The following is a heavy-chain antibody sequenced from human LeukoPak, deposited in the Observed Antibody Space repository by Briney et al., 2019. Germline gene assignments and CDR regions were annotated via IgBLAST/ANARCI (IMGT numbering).Heavy chain of an antibody. Sequence: GGSLRLSCAASGFTFSSYAMSWVRQAPGKGLEWVSAISGSSFNTHYADSVKGRFTISRDNSKNTLYLQMNSLRAEDTAVYYCARDNYAYRLDLWGQGTLVSVSS. V-gene: IGHV3-23*01. J-gene: IGHJ5*02. CDR3: ARDNYAYRLDL. CDR1: GFTFSSYA. D-gene: IGHD3-16*01. CDR2: ISGSSFNT.